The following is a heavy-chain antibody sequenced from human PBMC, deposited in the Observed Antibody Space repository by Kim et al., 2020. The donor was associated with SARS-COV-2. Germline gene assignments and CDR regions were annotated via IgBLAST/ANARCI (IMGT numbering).Heavy chain of an antibody. Sequence: SETLSLTCAVSGGSISSGGYSWSWIRQPPGKGLEWIGYIYHSGSTYYNPSLKSRVTISVDRSKNQFSLKLSSVTAADTAVYYCARQVLYTSDWNYYYGMDVWGQGTTVTVSS. CDR1: GGSISSGGYS. J-gene: IGHJ6*02. CDR2: IYHSGST. V-gene: IGHV4-30-2*01. D-gene: IGHD1-1*01. CDR3: ARQVLYTSDWNYYYGMDV.